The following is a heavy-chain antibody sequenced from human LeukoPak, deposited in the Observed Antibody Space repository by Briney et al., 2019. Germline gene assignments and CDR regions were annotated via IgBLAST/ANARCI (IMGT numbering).Heavy chain of an antibody. CDR1: GFTFSTYS. Sequence: PGGSLGLSCAASGFTFSTYSMNWVRQAPGKGLEWVSSISSTSSYIYYADSVKGRFTISRDNAQKSLYLQMNSLRAEDTAVYYCARVGYSSGWYFDYWGQGTLVTVSS. D-gene: IGHD6-19*01. CDR3: ARVGYSSGWYFDY. V-gene: IGHV3-21*01. J-gene: IGHJ4*02. CDR2: ISSTSSYI.